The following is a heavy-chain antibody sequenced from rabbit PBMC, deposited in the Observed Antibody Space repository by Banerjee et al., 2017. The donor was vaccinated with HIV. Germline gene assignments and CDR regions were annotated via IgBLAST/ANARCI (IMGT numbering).Heavy chain of an antibody. J-gene: IGHJ4*01. V-gene: IGHV1S45*01. CDR1: GFSFSVSYW. CDR2: IRGDSGGS. Sequence: QEQLVESGGGLVQPEGSLTLTCTASGFSFSVSYWICWVRQAPGKGLEYIGCIRGDSGGSDYATWVNGRFTISSHNAQNTLYLQLNSLTAADTATYFCVRDLGYDDYSEKGYFNLWGPGTLVTVS. CDR3: VRDLGYDDYSEKGYFNL. D-gene: IGHD2-1*01.